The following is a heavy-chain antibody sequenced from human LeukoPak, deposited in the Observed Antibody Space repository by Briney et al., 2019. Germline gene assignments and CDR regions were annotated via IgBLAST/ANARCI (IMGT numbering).Heavy chain of an antibody. D-gene: IGHD3-3*01. CDR2: INPSGGST. V-gene: IGHV1-46*01. CDR1: GYTFTSYY. CDR3: ATGFWSGYFGPYYYYCGMDV. Sequence: ASVNVSCKASGYTFTSYYMHWVRQAPGHGLEWMGIINPSGGSTSYAQKFQGRVTMTRDTSTSTVYMELSSLRSEDTAVYYCATGFWSGYFGPYYYYCGMDVWGQGTTVTVSS. J-gene: IGHJ6*02.